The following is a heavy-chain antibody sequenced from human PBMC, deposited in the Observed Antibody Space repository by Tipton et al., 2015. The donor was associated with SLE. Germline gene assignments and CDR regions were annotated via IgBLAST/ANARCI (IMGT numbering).Heavy chain of an antibody. D-gene: IGHD2-15*01. CDR3: ADGIIAAPGY. J-gene: IGHJ4*02. CDR2: ISSDTAT. CDR1: GFTSSNYA. V-gene: IGHV3-23*01. Sequence: SLRLSCAASGFTSSNYAMSWVRQAPGKGLEWVSAISSDTATYYADSVKGRFTISRDDPKNTLYLQMNSLRAEDTAVYYCADGIIAAPGYWGQGTLVTVSS.